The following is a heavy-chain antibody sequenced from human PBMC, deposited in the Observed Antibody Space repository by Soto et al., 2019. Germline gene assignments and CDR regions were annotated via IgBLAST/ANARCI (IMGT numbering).Heavy chain of an antibody. J-gene: IGHJ4*02. Sequence: SETLSLTCTVSGGSISSYYWSWIRQPPGKGLEWIGYIYYSGSTNYNPSLKSRVTISVDTSKNQFSLKLSSVTAADTAVYYCARGKGMVVTAISAQFDYWVQGTLVTVSS. CDR2: IYYSGST. CDR3: ARGKGMVVTAISAQFDY. CDR1: GGSISSYY. V-gene: IGHV4-59*01. D-gene: IGHD2-21*02.